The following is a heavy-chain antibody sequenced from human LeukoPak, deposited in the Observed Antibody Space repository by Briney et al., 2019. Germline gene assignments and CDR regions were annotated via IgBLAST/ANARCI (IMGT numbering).Heavy chain of an antibody. CDR1: GFTVSSNY. CDR2: IYSGDIT. J-gene: IGHJ4*02. D-gene: IGHD2-21*01. V-gene: IGHV3-53*01. Sequence: PGGPLRLSCAASGFTVSSNYMNWVRQAPGKGLEWVSLIYSGDITYYADSVKGRFTISRDNSKNTLYLQMHSLRAEDTAVYYCRGDSSYWGQGTLVTVSS. CDR3: RGDSSY.